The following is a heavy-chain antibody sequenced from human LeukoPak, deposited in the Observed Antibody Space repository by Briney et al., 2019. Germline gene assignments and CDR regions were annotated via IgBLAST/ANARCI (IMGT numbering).Heavy chain of an antibody. CDR3: ARDAGYGYDRFDY. J-gene: IGHJ4*02. D-gene: IGHD5-18*01. Sequence: PGGSLRLSCTVSGFTVSSSSMSWVRQAPGKGLEWVANIKEDGSDKNYVESMKGRYTISRDNAQNSLYLQMNRLGVEDTAVYYCARDAGYGYDRFDYWGQGTQVTVSS. CDR1: GFTVSSSS. CDR2: IKEDGSDK. V-gene: IGHV3-7*01.